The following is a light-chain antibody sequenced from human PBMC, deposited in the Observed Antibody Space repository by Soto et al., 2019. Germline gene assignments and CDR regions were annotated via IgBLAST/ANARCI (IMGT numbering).Light chain of an antibody. CDR2: DAS. Sequence: EIVFTQSPATPSLSPGERATLSCRASQSVSSQLAWYQQKPGQAPRLLIYDASNRATGIPARFSGSGSATDFTLTISSLEPEDFAVYYCQQRCDWPLTFGGGTKVDIK. CDR3: QQRCDWPLT. V-gene: IGKV3-11*01. J-gene: IGKJ4*01. CDR1: QSVSSQ.